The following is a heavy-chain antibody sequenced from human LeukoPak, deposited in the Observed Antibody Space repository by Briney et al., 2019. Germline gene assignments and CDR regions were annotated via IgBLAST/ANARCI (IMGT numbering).Heavy chain of an antibody. CDR2: INPNSGGT. D-gene: IGHD5-18*01. CDR1: GYTLTGYY. CDR3: ARGGYSYGYYYYYYMDV. V-gene: IGHV1-2*02. J-gene: IGHJ6*03. Sequence: ASVKVSCKASGYTLTGYYMHWVRQAPGQGLEWMGWINPNSGGTNYAQKFQGRVTMTRDTSISTAYMELSRLRSDDTAVYYCARGGYSYGYYYYYYMDVWGKGTTVTVSS.